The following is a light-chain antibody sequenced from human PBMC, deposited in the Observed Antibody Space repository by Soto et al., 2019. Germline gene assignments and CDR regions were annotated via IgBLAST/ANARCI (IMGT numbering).Light chain of an antibody. CDR1: QRISSY. V-gene: IGKV1-39*01. J-gene: IGKJ1*01. Sequence: DIQMTQSPSSLSASVGDRVTITCRASQRISSYLNWYQQKPGKAPRLLIYAASSLQSGVPSRFSGSGSGTEFTLTISSLQPEDVATYYCQKYDTAPLPFGQGTKVDI. CDR2: AAS. CDR3: QKYDTAPLP.